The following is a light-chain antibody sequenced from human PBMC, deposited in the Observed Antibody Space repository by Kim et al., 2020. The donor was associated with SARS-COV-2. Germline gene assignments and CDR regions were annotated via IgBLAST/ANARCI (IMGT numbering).Light chain of an antibody. CDR3: SSYTSSSTYV. J-gene: IGLJ1*01. CDR1: SSDVGGYNY. CDR2: DVN. V-gene: IGLV2-14*03. Sequence: QSALTQPASVSGSPGQSITISCTGTSSDVGGYNYVSWYQQHPGRAPKLMIYDVNNRPSGVPNRFSGSKSGDTASLTISGLQPEDEADYYCSSYTSSSTYVFGTGTKVTVL.